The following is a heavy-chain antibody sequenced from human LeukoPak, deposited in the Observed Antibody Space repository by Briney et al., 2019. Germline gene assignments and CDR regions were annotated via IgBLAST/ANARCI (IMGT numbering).Heavy chain of an antibody. V-gene: IGHV3-30*04. J-gene: IGHJ4*02. D-gene: IGHD2-15*01. CDR3: ASPPGYCGGGSCYGWTYYFDY. CDR1: GFTFSSYA. Sequence: PGGSLRLSCAASGFTFSSYAMHWVRQAPGKGLEWVAVISYDGSNKYYADSVKGRFTISRDNSKNTLCLQMNSLRAEDTAVYYCASPPGYCGGGSCYGWTYYFDYWGQGTLVTVSS. CDR2: ISYDGSNK.